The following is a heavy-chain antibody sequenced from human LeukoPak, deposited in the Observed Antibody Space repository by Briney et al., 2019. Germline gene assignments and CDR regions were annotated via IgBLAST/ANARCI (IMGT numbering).Heavy chain of an antibody. CDR2: ISGSGGST. CDR1: GFSFSAYG. CDR3: AKDRGRYYDSSGYYWRYSFDS. Sequence: GGSLRLSCAASGFSFSAYGVHWVRQAPGKGLEWVSAISGSGGSTYYADSVKGRFTISRDNSKNTLYLQMSSLRAEDTAVYYCAKDRGRYYDSSGYYWRYSFDSWGQGILVTVST. J-gene: IGHJ4*02. D-gene: IGHD3-22*01. V-gene: IGHV3-23*01.